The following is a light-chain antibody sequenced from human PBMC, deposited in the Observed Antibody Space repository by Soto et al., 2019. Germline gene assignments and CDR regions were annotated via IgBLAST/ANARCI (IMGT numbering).Light chain of an antibody. CDR3: QQRSNWPST. CDR2: DAS. CDR1: QSVSTY. Sequence: EIVLAQSPVTLSLSPGERATLSCRASQSVSTYLAWYQQKPGRAPRLLIYDASSRATGIPARFSGSGSGTDFTLTIISLEPEDFAVYYCQQRSNWPSTFGGGTKVDIK. J-gene: IGKJ4*01. V-gene: IGKV3-11*01.